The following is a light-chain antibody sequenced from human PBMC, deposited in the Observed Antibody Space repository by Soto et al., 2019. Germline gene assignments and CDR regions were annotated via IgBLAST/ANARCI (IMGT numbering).Light chain of an antibody. J-gene: IGKJ4*01. CDR2: DAS. CDR1: PSISSW. Sequence: DIQMTQSPSTLSASVGDRVTVTCRASPSISSWLAWYQQKPGKAPKLLIYDASKLESGVPSRFSGSESGTDFTLIISSLQPDDFATYYCQQYSSYPLTFGGGTKWIS. CDR3: QQYSSYPLT. V-gene: IGKV1-5*01.